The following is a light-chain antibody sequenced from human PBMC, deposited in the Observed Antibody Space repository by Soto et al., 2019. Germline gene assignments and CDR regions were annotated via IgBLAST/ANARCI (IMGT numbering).Light chain of an antibody. V-gene: IGLV1-47*01. CDR2: RNN. CDR3: AAWDDSLSGVV. J-gene: IGLJ2*01. Sequence: QSVLTQPPSASGTPGQRVTISCSGSSSNIRSNYVYWYQQLPGTAPKLLFYRNNQRPSGVPDRFSGSKSGTSASLAISGLRSEDEADYYGAAWDDSLSGVVFGGGTQLTLL. CDR1: SSNIRSNY.